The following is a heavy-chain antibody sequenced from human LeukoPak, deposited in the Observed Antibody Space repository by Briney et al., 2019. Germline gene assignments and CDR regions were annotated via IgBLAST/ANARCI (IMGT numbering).Heavy chain of an antibody. CDR1: GGSISSGGYY. D-gene: IGHD2-2*03. CDR3: ARGREDPWIFNWFDP. CDR2: IYYSGST. J-gene: IGHJ5*02. Sequence: SQTLSLTCTVSGGSISSGGYYWSWIRQHPGKGLEWIGYIYYSGSTYYNPSLKSRVTISVDTSKNQFSLKLSSVTAADTAVYYCARGREDPWIFNWFDPWGQGTLVTVSS. V-gene: IGHV4-31*03.